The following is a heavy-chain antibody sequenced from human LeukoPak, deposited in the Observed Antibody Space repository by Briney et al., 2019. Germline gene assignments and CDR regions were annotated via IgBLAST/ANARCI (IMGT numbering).Heavy chain of an antibody. CDR3: ARRESGTSGRYYFDY. Sequence: PGGSLRLSCAASGFTVSSNYMSWVRQAPGKGLEWVSVIYSGGTTYYADSVKGRFTISRDNSKNTLYLQMSSLRAEDTAVYYCARRESGTSGRYYFDYWGQGALVTVSS. CDR2: IYSGGTT. J-gene: IGHJ4*02. V-gene: IGHV3-53*01. CDR1: GFTVSSNY. D-gene: IGHD3-10*01.